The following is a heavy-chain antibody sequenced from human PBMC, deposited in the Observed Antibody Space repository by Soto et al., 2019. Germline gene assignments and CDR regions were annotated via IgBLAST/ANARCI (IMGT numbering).Heavy chain of an antibody. CDR1: GFTFRNYA. J-gene: IGHJ5*02. CDR3: AKDAISGDGIWLMDS. D-gene: IGHD4-17*01. CDR2: LLRSGSSA. V-gene: IGHV3-23*01. Sequence: PRLSCAASGFTFRNYAMTWARQAPGKGLEWVSSLLRSGSSAYYADSVRGRFTISSDTSANSLYLQMDNLRAEDTAIYYCAKDAISGDGIWLMDSWGQGTVVTVPS.